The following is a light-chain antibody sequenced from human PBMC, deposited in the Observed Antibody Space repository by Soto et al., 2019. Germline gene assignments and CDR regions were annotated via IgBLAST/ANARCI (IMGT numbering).Light chain of an antibody. CDR2: AAS. V-gene: IGKV1-8*01. CDR1: QGISSY. J-gene: IGKJ5*01. CDR3: QQYYSYSIT. Sequence: AIRMTQSPSSFSASTGDRVTITCRSSQGISSYLAWYQQKPGKAPKLLIYAASTLQSGVPSRFSGSGSGTDFTLTISCLQSEDFATYYCQQYYSYSITFGQGTRLVIK.